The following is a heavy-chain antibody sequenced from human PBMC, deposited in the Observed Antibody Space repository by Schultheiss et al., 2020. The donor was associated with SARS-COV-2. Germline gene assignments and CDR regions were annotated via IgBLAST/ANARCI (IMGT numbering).Heavy chain of an antibody. CDR1: GFTFRNYA. CDR2: ISRSGDST. V-gene: IGHV3-23*01. J-gene: IGHJ6*04. CDR3: AKGSDYYGSSYYMDV. Sequence: GGSLRLSCAASGFTFRNYALFWVRQAPGKGLERVSGISRSGDSTYYADSVRGRFTISRDNSKDTLYLQMSSLRDEDTAVYYCAKGSDYYGSSYYMDVWGKGTTVTVSS. D-gene: IGHD3-3*01.